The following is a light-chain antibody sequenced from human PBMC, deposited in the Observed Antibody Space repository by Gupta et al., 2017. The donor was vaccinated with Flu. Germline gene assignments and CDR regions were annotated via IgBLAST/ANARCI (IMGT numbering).Light chain of an antibody. CDR1: NSDVGGYHF. CDR3: SSYTSSNTLV. J-gene: IGLJ3*02. CDR2: EVS. V-gene: IGLV2-14*01. Sequence: QSALTQPASVSGSPGQSITIPCTGTNSDVGGYHFVSWYQQHPGKAPKRMIYEVSNRPSGVSNRFSGSKSGNSASLTISGLQAEDEADYYCSSYTSSNTLVFGGGTKLTVL.